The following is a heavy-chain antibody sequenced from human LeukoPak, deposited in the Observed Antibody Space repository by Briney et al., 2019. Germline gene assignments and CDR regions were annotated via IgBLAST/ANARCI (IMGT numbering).Heavy chain of an antibody. J-gene: IGHJ6*02. V-gene: IGHV3-74*01. D-gene: IGHD3-22*01. Sequence: GGSLRLSCAASGFTFSNCWMHWVRQAPGKGLEWVSRIESAGSRTRYADSVKGRFTISRDNAKNTLYLQMNSLSAEDTAVYYCARDTYYYNSSAFYHYYYGMDVWGQGTTVTVSS. CDR2: IESAGSRT. CDR1: GFTFSNCW. CDR3: ARDTYYYNSSAFYHYYYGMDV.